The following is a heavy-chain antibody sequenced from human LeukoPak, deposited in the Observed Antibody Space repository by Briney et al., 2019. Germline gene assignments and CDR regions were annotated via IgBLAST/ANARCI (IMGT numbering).Heavy chain of an antibody. CDR1: GVSFSGYY. D-gene: IGHD3-10*01. V-gene: IGHV4-34*01. CDR3: ARGSGGTKYYYYYGMDV. J-gene: IGHJ6*02. CDR2: INHSGST. Sequence: SETLSLTCAVYGVSFSGYYWTGIRQPPGKGLEWIGEINHSGSTNYNPSLKSRVTISVDTSKNQFSLKLTSVTAADTAVYYCARGSGGTKYYYYYGMDVWGQGTTVTVSS.